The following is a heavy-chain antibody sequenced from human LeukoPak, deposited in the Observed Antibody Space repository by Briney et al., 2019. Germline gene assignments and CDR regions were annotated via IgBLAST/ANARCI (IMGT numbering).Heavy chain of an antibody. CDR3: ARGGKNYYDSSGYYSLFDY. J-gene: IGHJ4*02. CDR1: GYTFTGYY. CDR2: INPNSGGT. Sequence: GASVKVSCKASGYTFTGYYIHWVRQAPGQGLEWMGRINPNSGGTNYAQKFQGRVTMTRDTSISTAYMELSRLRSDDTAVYYCARGGKNYYDSSGYYSLFDYWGQGTLVTVSS. D-gene: IGHD3-22*01. V-gene: IGHV1-2*06.